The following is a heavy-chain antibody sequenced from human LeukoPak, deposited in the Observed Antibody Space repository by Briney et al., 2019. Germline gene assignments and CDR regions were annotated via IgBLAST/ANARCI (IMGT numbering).Heavy chain of an antibody. CDR2: VSGSGKNT. CDR1: GLIFSSYA. V-gene: IGHV3-23*01. CDR3: AKDLNGYYKAIDY. Sequence: GGSLRLSCAASGLIFSSYAMIWVGQAPGKGLEWVSSVSGSGKNTYYADSVKGRFTISRDNSKNTLHLQMNSLRAEDTAVYFCAKDLNGYYKAIDYWGQGTLVTVSS. D-gene: IGHD3-9*01. J-gene: IGHJ4*02.